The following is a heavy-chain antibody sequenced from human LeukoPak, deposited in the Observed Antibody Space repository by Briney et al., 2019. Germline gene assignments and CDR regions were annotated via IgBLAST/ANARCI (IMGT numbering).Heavy chain of an antibody. CDR3: ARVISSGWFILGGIDY. CDR2: ISSSSYI. Sequence: GGSLRLSCAASGFTFSSYSMNWVRQAPGKGLEWVSSISSSSYIYYADSVKGRFTISRDNAKNSLYLQMNSLRAEDTAVYYCARVISSGWFILGGIDYWGQGTLVTVSS. V-gene: IGHV3-21*01. CDR1: GFTFSSYS. J-gene: IGHJ4*02. D-gene: IGHD6-19*01.